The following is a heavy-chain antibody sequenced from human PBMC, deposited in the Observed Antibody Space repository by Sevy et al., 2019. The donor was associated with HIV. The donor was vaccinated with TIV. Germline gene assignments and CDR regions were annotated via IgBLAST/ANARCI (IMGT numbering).Heavy chain of an antibody. D-gene: IGHD5-18*01. CDR1: GGSVSSGTYH. CDR3: ARDGNRAMFYFDQ. CDR2: ISYSGSI. V-gene: IGHV4-61*01. Sequence: SETLSLTCTISGGSVSSGTYHWSWIRQPPGKGLEWIGYISYSGSIKYTPSLMGRVTISGDTSSNQFFLKLSSVTAADTAVYYCARDGNRAMFYFDQWGQGTLVTVSS. J-gene: IGHJ4*02.